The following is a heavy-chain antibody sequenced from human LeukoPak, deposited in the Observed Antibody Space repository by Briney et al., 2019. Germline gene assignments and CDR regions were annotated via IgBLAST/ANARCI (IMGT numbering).Heavy chain of an antibody. CDR1: GFTFSSYA. CDR3: ATGQTDSRYYFDY. Sequence: PGGSPRLSCAASGFTFSSYAMHWVRQAPGKGLEWVAVISYDGSNKYYADSVKGRFTISRDNSKNTLYLQMNSLRDEDTAMYYCATGQTDSRYYFDYWGQGTLVTVSS. D-gene: IGHD5-18*01. V-gene: IGHV3-30-3*01. CDR2: ISYDGSNK. J-gene: IGHJ4*02.